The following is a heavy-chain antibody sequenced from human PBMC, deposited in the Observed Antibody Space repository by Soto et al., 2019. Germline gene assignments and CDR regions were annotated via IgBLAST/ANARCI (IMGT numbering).Heavy chain of an antibody. D-gene: IGHD4-17*01. Sequence: SMKLACAASGVTVEDYAVDWVRQDPGKGLEWVSGISYDSGAIGYADSVKGRFTISRDNARNSLFLQLNSLRADDTAFYYCAKDYGVNHWIDFWGLGTLVTVSS. CDR2: ISYDSGAI. CDR3: AKDYGVNHWIDF. V-gene: IGHV3-9*01. CDR1: GVTVEDYA. J-gene: IGHJ4*02.